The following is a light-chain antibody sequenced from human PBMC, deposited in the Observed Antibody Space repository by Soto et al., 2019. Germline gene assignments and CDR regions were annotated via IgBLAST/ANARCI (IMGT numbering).Light chain of an antibody. V-gene: IGLV1-44*01. CDR3: AAWDDSLNGHYV. J-gene: IGLJ1*01. CDR2: SNN. Sequence: QSVLTHPPSASGTPVQRVTISCSGSSSNIGSNTVNWYQQLPVTAPKLLIYSNNQRPSGVPDRFSGSKSGTSASLAISGLQSEDEADYYCAAWDDSLNGHYVFGTGTKVTVL. CDR1: SSNIGSNT.